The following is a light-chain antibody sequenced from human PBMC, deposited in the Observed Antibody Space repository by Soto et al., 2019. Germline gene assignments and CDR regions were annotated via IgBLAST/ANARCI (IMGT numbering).Light chain of an antibody. CDR3: QQYENYWT. CDR1: QSISSW. CDR2: DAS. J-gene: IGKJ1*01. V-gene: IGKV1-5*01. Sequence: DIQMTQSPSTLSATAGDRVTITCRASQSISSWLAWYQHKPGKAPKLLIYDASNLDSGVPSRFSGSGSGAGFSLTISNLQSDDCATYYCQQYENYWTFGQGTKVDIK.